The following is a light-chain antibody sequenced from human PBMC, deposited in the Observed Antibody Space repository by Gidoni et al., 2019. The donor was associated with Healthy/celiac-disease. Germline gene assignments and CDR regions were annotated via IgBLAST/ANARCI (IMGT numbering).Light chain of an antibody. CDR3: VLYMGSGISGV. CDR1: SGSVSTSYY. J-gene: IGLJ3*02. V-gene: IGLV8-61*01. CDR2: STN. Sequence: QTVVTQEPSFSVSPGGTVKLTCGLSSGSVSTSYYPSWYQQTPGQAPRTLIYSTNTRSSGVPDRFSGSILGNKAALTITGAQADDESYYYCVLYMGSGISGVFGGGTKLTVL.